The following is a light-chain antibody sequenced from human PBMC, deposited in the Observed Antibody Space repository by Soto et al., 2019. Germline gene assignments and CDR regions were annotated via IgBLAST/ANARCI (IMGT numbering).Light chain of an antibody. J-gene: IGLJ1*01. Sequence: QSALTQPPFASGSPGQSVTISCTGTGGDVGGYNYVSWYQQHPGKVPRLIIYDVNKRPSGVPDRFSGSKSDNTASLTVSGLQAEDEADYYCSSYAGFNNYVFGTGTKLTVL. CDR2: DVN. CDR1: GGDVGGYNY. V-gene: IGLV2-8*01. CDR3: SSYAGFNNYV.